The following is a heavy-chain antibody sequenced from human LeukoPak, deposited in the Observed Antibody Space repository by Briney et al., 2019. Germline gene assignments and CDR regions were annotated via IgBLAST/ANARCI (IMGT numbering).Heavy chain of an antibody. V-gene: IGHV1-2*06. D-gene: IGHD3-3*01. CDR3: ARSDFWSGYYNDY. J-gene: IGHJ4*02. Sequence: ASVKVSCKASGYTFTGYYMQWVRQAPGQGLEWMGRINPDSGGTNYAQKLQDRVTMTRDTSITTAYMELSSLRYDDTAVYYCARSDFWSGYYNDYWGQGTLVTVSS. CDR1: GYTFTGYY. CDR2: INPDSGGT.